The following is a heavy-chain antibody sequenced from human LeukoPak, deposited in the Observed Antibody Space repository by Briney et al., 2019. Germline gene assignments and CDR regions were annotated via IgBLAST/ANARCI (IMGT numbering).Heavy chain of an antibody. J-gene: IGHJ4*02. V-gene: IGHV3-48*03. CDR3: ARVHSSGWN. CDR1: GFTFDDYG. Sequence: GGSLRLSCAASGFTFDDYGMSWVRQAPGKGLEWVSYISSSGSIIYYADSVKGRFTISRDNAKNSLYLQMNSLRVEDTAVYYCARVHSSGWNWGQGTLVTVSS. CDR2: ISSSGSII. D-gene: IGHD6-19*01.